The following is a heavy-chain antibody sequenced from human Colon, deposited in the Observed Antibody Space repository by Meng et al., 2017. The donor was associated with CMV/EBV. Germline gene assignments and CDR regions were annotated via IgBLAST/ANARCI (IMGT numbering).Heavy chain of an antibody. Sequence: VPRQASGPWLVMPSETRSLTCTVSGGSISGHYWTWIRRPAGEGLQWLGRIYSNGRIDENYSLRSRVTISVDTSKNQLSLRLTSVTAADTAVYYCGRAGARGVPIDVWGRGTLVTVSS. CDR1: GGSISGHY. D-gene: IGHD3-10*01. J-gene: IGHJ1*01. V-gene: IGHV4-4*07. CDR3: GRAGARGVPIDV. CDR2: IYSNGRI.